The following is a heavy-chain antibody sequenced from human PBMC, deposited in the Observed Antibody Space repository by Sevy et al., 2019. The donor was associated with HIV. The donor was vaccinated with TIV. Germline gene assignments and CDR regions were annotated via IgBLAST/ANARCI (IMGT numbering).Heavy chain of an antibody. D-gene: IGHD4-17*01. J-gene: IGHJ5*02. CDR1: GFTFSNYW. V-gene: IGHV3-7*01. CDR2: IKQDGSEK. CDR3: AREAYGDYISWFDP. Sequence: GGSLRLSCAASGFTFSNYWMSWVRQAPGKGLEWVANIKQDGSEKYYVDSVKGRFTISRDNAKNSLYLQMNSLRAVDTAVYYCAREAYGDYISWFDPWSQGTLVTVSS.